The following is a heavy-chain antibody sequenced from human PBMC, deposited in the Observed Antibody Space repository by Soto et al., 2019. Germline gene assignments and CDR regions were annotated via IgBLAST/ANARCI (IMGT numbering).Heavy chain of an antibody. CDR3: ARDLDYYDSSGYYFHY. CDR1: GGTFSSYA. CDR2: IIPIFGTA. D-gene: IGHD3-22*01. J-gene: IGHJ4*02. V-gene: IGHV1-69*13. Sequence: SVKVSFKASGGTFSSYAISWVRQAPGQGLEWMGGIIPIFGTANYAQKFQGRVTITADESTSTAYMELSSLRSEDTAVYYCARDLDYYDSSGYYFHYWGQGTLVTVSS.